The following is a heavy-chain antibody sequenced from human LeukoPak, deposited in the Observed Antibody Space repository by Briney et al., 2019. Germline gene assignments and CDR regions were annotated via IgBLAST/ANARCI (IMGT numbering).Heavy chain of an antibody. D-gene: IGHD3-10*01. CDR3: ARVRELGSIDY. CDR1: GGSISSDY. J-gene: IGHJ4*02. V-gene: IGHV4-59*08. Sequence: SETLSLTCTVSGGSISSDYWSWIRQPPGKGLEWIGYIYYSGSTNYNPSLKSRVTISVDTSKNQFSLKLSSVTAADTAVYYCARVRELGSIDYWGQGTLVTVSS. CDR2: IYYSGST.